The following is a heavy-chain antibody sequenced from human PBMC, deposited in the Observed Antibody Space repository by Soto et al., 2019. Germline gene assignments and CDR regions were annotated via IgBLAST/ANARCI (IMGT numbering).Heavy chain of an antibody. D-gene: IGHD3-3*01. J-gene: IGHJ4*02. CDR2: IYYSGST. V-gene: IGHV4-39*01. CDR3: ARRITIFGVATFDY. Sequence: SETLSLTCTVSGGSISSSSYYWGWIRQPPGKGLEWIGSIYYSGSTYYNPSLKSRVTISVGTSKNQFSLKLSSVTAADTAVYYCARRITIFGVATFDYWGQGTLVTVSS. CDR1: GGSISSSSYY.